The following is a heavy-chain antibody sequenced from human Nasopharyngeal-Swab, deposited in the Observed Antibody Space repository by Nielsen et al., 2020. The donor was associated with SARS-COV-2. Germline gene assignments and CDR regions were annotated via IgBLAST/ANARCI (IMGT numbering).Heavy chain of an antibody. CDR2: IYHSGST. CDR3: AREGILWFGEEMWLFFDY. J-gene: IGHJ4*02. V-gene: IGHV4-30-2*01. Sequence: WIRQPPGKGLEWIGDIYHSGSTYYNPSLKSRVTISVDRSKNQFSLKLSSVTAADTAVYYCAREGILWFGEEMWLFFDYWGQGTLVTVSS. D-gene: IGHD3-10*01.